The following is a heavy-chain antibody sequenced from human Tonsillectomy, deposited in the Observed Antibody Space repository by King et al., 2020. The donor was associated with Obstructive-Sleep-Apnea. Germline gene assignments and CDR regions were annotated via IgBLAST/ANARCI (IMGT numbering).Heavy chain of an antibody. Sequence: QLQESGPGLVKPSETLSLTCTVSGYSISSGYYWGWIRQPPGKGLGLFGCIYLSGSPYYNPTFNSRVTISVDASKNPFSLKLSSVTAADTAVYYCASGTDTSASSGDDYEAYFDYWGQGTLVTVSS. CDR2: IYLSGSP. CDR1: GYSISSGYY. CDR3: ASGTDTSASSGDDYEAYFDY. V-gene: IGHV4-38-2*02. J-gene: IGHJ4*02. D-gene: IGHD3-22*01.